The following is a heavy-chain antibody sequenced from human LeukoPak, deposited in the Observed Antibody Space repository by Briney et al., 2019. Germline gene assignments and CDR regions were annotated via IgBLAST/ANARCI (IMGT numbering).Heavy chain of an antibody. V-gene: IGHV3-21*01. CDR2: ISSSSSYI. CDR1: GFTFSSYS. CDR3: ARYGDPSLDPYYYYGMDV. Sequence: GGSLRLSCAASGFTFSSYSMNWVRQAPGKGLEWVSSISSSSSYIYYADSVKGRFTISRDNAENSLYLQMNSLRAEDTAVYYCARYGDPSLDPYYYYGMDVWGQGTTVTVSS. D-gene: IGHD4-17*01. J-gene: IGHJ6*02.